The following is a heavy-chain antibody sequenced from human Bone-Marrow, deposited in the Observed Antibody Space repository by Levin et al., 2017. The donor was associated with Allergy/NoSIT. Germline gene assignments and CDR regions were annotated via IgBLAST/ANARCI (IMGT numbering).Heavy chain of an antibody. J-gene: IGHJ4*02. Sequence: GESLKISCAASGFTFSSYNMNWVRQAPGKGLEWVSSISSSSSYIYYADSVKGRFTISRDNAKNSLYLQMNSLRAEDTAVYYCARTPTDSTGWANFDSWGQGTLVTVSS. D-gene: IGHD6-19*01. CDR2: ISSSSSYI. V-gene: IGHV3-21*01. CDR3: ARTPTDSTGWANFDS. CDR1: GFTFSSYN.